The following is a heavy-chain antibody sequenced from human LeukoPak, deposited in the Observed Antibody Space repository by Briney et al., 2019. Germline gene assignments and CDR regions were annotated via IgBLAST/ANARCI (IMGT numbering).Heavy chain of an antibody. CDR2: IYYSGST. D-gene: IGHD2-2*01. V-gene: IGHV4-59*12. Sequence: SETLSLTCTVSGGSISSYYWSWIRQPPGKGLEWIGYIYYSGSTYYNPSLKSRVTISVDTSKNQFSLKLSSVTAAGTAVYYCARDGVVRTDIVVVPAAPDAFDIWGQGTMVTVSS. CDR3: ARDGVVRTDIVVVPAAPDAFDI. CDR1: GGSISSYY. J-gene: IGHJ3*02.